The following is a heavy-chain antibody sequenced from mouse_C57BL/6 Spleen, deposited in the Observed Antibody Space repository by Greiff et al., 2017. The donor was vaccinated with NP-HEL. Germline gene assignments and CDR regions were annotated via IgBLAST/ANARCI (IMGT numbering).Heavy chain of an antibody. CDR1: GFTFSSYA. Sequence: EVKLVESGDGLVKPGGSLKLSCAASGFTFSSYAMSWVRQTPEKRLEWVAYISRGGDYIYYTDTVKGRFTISRDNARNTLYLQLRSLQSRDTAMYYCTRFTTVVEWGHWYFDVWGTGTTVTVSS. CDR2: ISRGGDYI. CDR3: TRFTTVVEWGHWYFDV. J-gene: IGHJ1*03. D-gene: IGHD1-1*01. V-gene: IGHV5-9-1*02.